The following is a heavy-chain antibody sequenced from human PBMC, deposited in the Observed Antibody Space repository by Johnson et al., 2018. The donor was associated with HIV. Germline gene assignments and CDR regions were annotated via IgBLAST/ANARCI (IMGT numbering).Heavy chain of an antibody. CDR1: GFTFSIYG. J-gene: IGHJ3*02. D-gene: IGHD7-27*01. V-gene: IGHV3-33*01. CDR2: IWYDGSQK. Sequence: QVQLVESGGGVVRPGRSLRLSCAASGFTFSIYGMHWVRQAPGKGLEWVAVIWYDGSQKYYTDSVKGRFTISRDNSKNTLYLQMNSLRAEDTAVYYCARVKSYGNWGSRKGGRESRAAFDIWGQGTMVTVSS. CDR3: ARVKSYGNWGSRKGGRESRAAFDI.